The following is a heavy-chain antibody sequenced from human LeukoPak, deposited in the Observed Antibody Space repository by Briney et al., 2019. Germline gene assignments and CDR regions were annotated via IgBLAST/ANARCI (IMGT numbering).Heavy chain of an antibody. CDR2: ISGSGGST. D-gene: IGHD5-24*01. V-gene: IGHV3-23*01. CDR3: ATRRDGYNWSFFDY. CDR1: GFTFSSYA. J-gene: IGHJ4*02. Sequence: GGSLRLSCAASGFTFSSYAMSWVRQAPGKGLEWVSAISGSGGSTYYADSVKGRFTISRDNSKNTLYLQMNSLRAEDTAVYYCATRRDGYNWSFFDYWGQGTLVTVSS.